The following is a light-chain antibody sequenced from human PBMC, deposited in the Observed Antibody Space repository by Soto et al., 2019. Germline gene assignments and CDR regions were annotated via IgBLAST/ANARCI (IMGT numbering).Light chain of an antibody. Sequence: ETVLTQSPGTLSLSPGERATLFCRASQSVSNNYLAWYQQKPGQAPRLLIYGASSRATGIPDRFSGSGFGTAFSLTISRLEPEDSAVYYCQQHGTSPPSWTFGQVTKVEIK. J-gene: IGKJ1*01. CDR3: QQHGTSPPSWT. CDR1: QSVSNNY. V-gene: IGKV3-20*01. CDR2: GAS.